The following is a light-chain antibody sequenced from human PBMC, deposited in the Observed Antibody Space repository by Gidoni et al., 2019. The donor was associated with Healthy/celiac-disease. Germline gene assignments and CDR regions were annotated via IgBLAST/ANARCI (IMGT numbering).Light chain of an antibody. CDR1: QSIISY. CDR3: QQSYSTPFT. Sequence: DIQMTQSPSSLSASVGDRVTITCRASQSIISYLNWYQQKPGKAPKLLIYAASSLQSGVPSSFSGSGSGTDFTLTISSLQPEDFATYYCQQSYSTPFTFGPGTKVDIK. V-gene: IGKV1-39*01. CDR2: AAS. J-gene: IGKJ3*01.